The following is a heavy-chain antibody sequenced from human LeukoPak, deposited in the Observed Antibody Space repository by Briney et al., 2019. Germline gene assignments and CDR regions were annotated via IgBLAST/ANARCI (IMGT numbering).Heavy chain of an antibody. CDR2: IYYSGST. D-gene: IGHD3-9*01. V-gene: IGHV4-59*01. CDR3: ARDRYYDILTGFPFDY. J-gene: IGHJ4*02. CDR1: GGSISSYY. Sequence: PSETLSLTCTVSGGSISSYYWSWIRQPPGKGLEWIGYIYYSGSTNYNPSLKSRVTISVDTSENQFSLKLSSVTAADTAVYYCARDRYYDILTGFPFDYWGQGTLVTVSS.